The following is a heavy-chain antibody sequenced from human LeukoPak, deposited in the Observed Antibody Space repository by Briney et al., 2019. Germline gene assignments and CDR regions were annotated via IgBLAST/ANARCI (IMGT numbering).Heavy chain of an antibody. CDR1: GFTFSSYD. D-gene: IGHD3-10*01. V-gene: IGHV3-13*01. J-gene: IGHJ4*02. Sequence: GGSLRLSCAASGFTFSSYDMHWVRQATGKGLEWVSAIGTAGDTYYPGSVKGRFTISRENAKNSSYLQMNSLRAGDTAVYYCARAPRSAMVRGAFYFDYWGQGTLVTVSS. CDR2: IGTAGDT. CDR3: ARAPRSAMVRGAFYFDY.